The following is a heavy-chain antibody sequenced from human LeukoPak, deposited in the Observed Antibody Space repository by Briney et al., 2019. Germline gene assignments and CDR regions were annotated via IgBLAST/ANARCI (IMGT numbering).Heavy chain of an antibody. Sequence: GGSLRLSCAASGFTFSSYGMSWVRQAPGKGLEWVSAISGSGGTTYYADSVKGRFTISRDNSKNTLYLQMNSLRAEDTAVYYCGKKVVEGAYCSSGSCYPYYYYYMDVWGKGTTVTISS. D-gene: IGHD2-15*01. V-gene: IGHV3-23*01. CDR1: GFTFSSYG. CDR3: GKKVVEGAYCSSGSCYPYYYYYMDV. J-gene: IGHJ6*03. CDR2: ISGSGGTT.